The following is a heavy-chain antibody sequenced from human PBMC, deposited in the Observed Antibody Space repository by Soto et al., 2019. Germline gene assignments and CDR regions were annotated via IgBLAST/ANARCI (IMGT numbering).Heavy chain of an antibody. V-gene: IGHV3-7*01. Sequence: LRLSCAASGFTFTSYWMSWVRQAPGKGLEWVASIKQNGGEEYYVDSVKGRFTISRDNAKNSLYLEMNSLRAEDRAVYYCATSSDTGYIFDFWGQGTLVTVSS. CDR1: GFTFTSYW. J-gene: IGHJ4*02. CDR3: ATSSDTGYIFDF. D-gene: IGHD3-9*01. CDR2: IKQNGGEE.